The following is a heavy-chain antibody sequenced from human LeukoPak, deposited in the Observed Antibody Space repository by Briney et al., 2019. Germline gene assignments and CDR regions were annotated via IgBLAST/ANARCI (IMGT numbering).Heavy chain of an antibody. CDR3: ALMVVVAAADNDAFDI. D-gene: IGHD2-15*01. V-gene: IGHV3-48*03. CDR1: GFTFSSYE. CDR2: ISSSGSTI. Sequence: GGSLRLSCAASGFTFSSYEMNWVRQAPGKGLEWVSYISSSGSTIYYADSVKGRFTISRDNAKNSLYLQMNSLRAEDTAVYYCALMVVVAAADNDAFDIWGQGTMVTVSS. J-gene: IGHJ3*02.